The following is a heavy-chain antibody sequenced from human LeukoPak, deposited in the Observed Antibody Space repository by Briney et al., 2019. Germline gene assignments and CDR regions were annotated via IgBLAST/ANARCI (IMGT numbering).Heavy chain of an antibody. CDR2: ISAYNGNT. D-gene: IGHD3-9*01. V-gene: IGHV1-18*01. J-gene: IGHJ4*02. Sequence: APVKVSCKASGYTFTSYGISWVRQAPGQGLEWMGWISAYNGNTNYAQKLQGRVTMTTDTSTSTAYMELRSLRSDDTAVYYCARSRAYDILTGYYHLFDYWGQGTLVTVSS. CDR3: ARSRAYDILTGYYHLFDY. CDR1: GYTFTSYG.